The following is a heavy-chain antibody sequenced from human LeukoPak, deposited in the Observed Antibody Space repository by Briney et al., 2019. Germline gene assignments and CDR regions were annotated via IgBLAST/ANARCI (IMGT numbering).Heavy chain of an antibody. Sequence: PGGSLRLSCAVSGFTFNRSWMNWVRQAPGKGLEWVANMDPSGSQKRYVDSVKGRFIISKDNPGASLYLDMYSLRAEDMAIYYCAIWTSGNYWGQGTRVTVSS. J-gene: IGHJ4*02. V-gene: IGHV3-7*01. CDR3: AIWTSGNY. D-gene: IGHD3-10*01. CDR2: MDPSGSQK. CDR1: GFTFNRSW.